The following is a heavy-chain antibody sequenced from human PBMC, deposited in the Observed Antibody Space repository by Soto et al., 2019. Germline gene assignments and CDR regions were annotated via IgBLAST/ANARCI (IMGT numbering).Heavy chain of an antibody. CDR3: TRGFYCSSTSCYVDAFNI. Sequence: EVQLVESGGGLVQPGGSLRLSCAASGFTFTTYDMHWVRQVTGKGLEWVSSIGTAGDTHYADSVKGRFTISRENAKNSLYLQMNRLGAGDTAVYYCTRGFYCSSTSCYVDAFNIWGQGTMVTVSS. CDR1: GFTFTTYD. D-gene: IGHD2-2*01. V-gene: IGHV3-13*01. J-gene: IGHJ3*02. CDR2: IGTAGDT.